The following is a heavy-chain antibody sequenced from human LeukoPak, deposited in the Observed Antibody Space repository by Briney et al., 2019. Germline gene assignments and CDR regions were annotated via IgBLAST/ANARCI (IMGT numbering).Heavy chain of an antibody. D-gene: IGHD3-22*01. CDR2: IYTSGST. CDR3: ARNPKYYYDSSGYSNDWYFDL. Sequence: SQTLSLTCTVSGGSISSGSYYWSWVRQPAGKGLEWIGRIYTSGSTNYNPSLKSRVTISVDTSKNQFSLKLSSVTAADTAVYYCARNPKYYYDSSGYSNDWYFDLWGRGTLVTVSS. V-gene: IGHV4-61*02. J-gene: IGHJ2*01. CDR1: GGSISSGSYY.